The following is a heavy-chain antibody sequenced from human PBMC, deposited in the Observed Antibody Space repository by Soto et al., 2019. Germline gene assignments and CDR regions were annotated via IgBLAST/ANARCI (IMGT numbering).Heavy chain of an antibody. Sequence: QVQLVESGGGVVQPGRSLRLSCAASGFTFSSYAMHWVRQAPGKGLEWVAVISYDGSNKYYADSVKGRFTISRDKSKKTLYLQMNSQTAEDTAVYYCARDHSSGSYYYYYGMDVWGQGTTGTGSS. CDR2: ISYDGSNK. CDR1: GFTFSSYA. J-gene: IGHJ6*02. D-gene: IGHD6-19*01. CDR3: ARDHSSGSYYYYYGMDV. V-gene: IGHV3-30-3*01.